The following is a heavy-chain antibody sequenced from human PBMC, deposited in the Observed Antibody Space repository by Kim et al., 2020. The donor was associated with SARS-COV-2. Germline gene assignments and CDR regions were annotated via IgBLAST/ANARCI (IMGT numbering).Heavy chain of an antibody. Sequence: GGSLRLSCAASGFTFNNYAMSWVRQAPGKGLEWVSSLSGSGTNTYYTDSVRGRFTISRDNSKGMLYLQMNSLRAEDTAVYYCAKDGGGWLTTGRYYFDNWGQGTLVTVSS. CDR1: GFTFNNYA. V-gene: IGHV3-23*01. CDR2: LSGSGTNT. CDR3: AKDGGGWLTTGRYYFDN. D-gene: IGHD4-17*01. J-gene: IGHJ4*02.